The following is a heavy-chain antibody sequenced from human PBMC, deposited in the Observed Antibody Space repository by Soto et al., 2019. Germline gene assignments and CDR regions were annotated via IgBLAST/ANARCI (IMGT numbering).Heavy chain of an antibody. CDR3: AGFGELLYYYYGMDV. Sequence: GGSLRLSCAASGFTFSSYAMSWVRQAPGKGLEWVSAISGSGGSTYYADSVKGRFTISRDNSKNTLYLQMNSLRAEDTAVYYCAGFGELLYYYYGMDVWGQGTTVTVSS. D-gene: IGHD3-10*01. J-gene: IGHJ6*02. CDR2: ISGSGGST. CDR1: GFTFSSYA. V-gene: IGHV3-23*01.